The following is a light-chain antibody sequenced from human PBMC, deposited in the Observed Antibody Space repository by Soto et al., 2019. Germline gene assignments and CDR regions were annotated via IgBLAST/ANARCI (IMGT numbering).Light chain of an antibody. Sequence: LTQPASVSGSPGQSITISCTGTSSDVGGYNYVSWYQQHPGKAPKLMIYEVSNRPSGVSNRFSGSKSGNTASLTISGLQAEDEADYYCSSYTSSSCYVFGTGTKVTVL. J-gene: IGLJ1*01. CDR1: SSDVGGYNY. CDR3: SSYTSSSCYV. V-gene: IGLV2-14*01. CDR2: EVS.